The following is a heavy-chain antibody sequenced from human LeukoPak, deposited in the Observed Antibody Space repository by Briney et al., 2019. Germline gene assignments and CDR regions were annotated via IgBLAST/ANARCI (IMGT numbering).Heavy chain of an antibody. J-gene: IGHJ3*02. Sequence: GGSLRLSCVGSGFTFSTYWMTWVRRAPGKGLEWVANIRRDGDVEHYADSVRGRFTVSRDNAKNSMYLQMNSLRAEDTAVYYCARDDSPQDSGRYFDAFDMWGQGTMGTVSS. CDR1: GFTFSTYW. CDR3: ARDDSPQDSGRYFDAFDM. CDR2: IRRDGDVE. V-gene: IGHV3-7*01. D-gene: IGHD3-10*01.